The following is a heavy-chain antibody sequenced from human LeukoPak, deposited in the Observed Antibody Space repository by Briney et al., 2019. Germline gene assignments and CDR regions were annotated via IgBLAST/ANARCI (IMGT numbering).Heavy chain of an antibody. CDR1: GFTFSSYA. D-gene: IGHD3-22*01. Sequence: GGSLRLSCAASGFTFSSYAMHWVRQAPGKGLEWVAVISYDGSNKYYADSVKGRFTISRDNSKNTLYLQMNSLRAEDTAVYYCARAYDSSGYYYALGYWGQGTLVTVSS. V-gene: IGHV3-30*04. CDR3: ARAYDSSGYYYALGY. CDR2: ISYDGSNK. J-gene: IGHJ4*02.